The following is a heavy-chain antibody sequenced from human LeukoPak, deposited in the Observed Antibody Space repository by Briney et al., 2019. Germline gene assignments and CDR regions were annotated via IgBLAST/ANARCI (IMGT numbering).Heavy chain of an antibody. D-gene: IGHD3-22*01. CDR2: IYPGDSDT. CDR3: ARHITPPAYYDSSGYNWFDP. Sequence: GESLKISCKGSGYSFTSYWIGWVRQMPGKGLEWMGIIYPGDSDTRYSPSFQGQVTISADKSISTAYLQWSSLKASDTAMYYCARHITPPAYYDSSGYNWFDPWGQGTLVTVSS. CDR1: GYSFTSYW. J-gene: IGHJ5*02. V-gene: IGHV5-51*01.